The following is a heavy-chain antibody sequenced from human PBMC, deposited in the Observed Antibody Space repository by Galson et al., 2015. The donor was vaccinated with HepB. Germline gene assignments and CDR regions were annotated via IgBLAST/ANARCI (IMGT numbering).Heavy chain of an antibody. Sequence: SLRLSCAASGFTFRTYTFHWFRQAPGKGLEWAALISSDGSKNNYADSARGRFTISRDNSWNTVYLQMSSLRPEDTAVYYCARAENCGGGECWLVDSWGLGTLVTVSS. CDR1: GFTFRTYT. V-gene: IGHV3-30*04. CDR3: ARAENCGGGECWLVDS. CDR2: ISSDGSKN. J-gene: IGHJ5*01. D-gene: IGHD2-21*01.